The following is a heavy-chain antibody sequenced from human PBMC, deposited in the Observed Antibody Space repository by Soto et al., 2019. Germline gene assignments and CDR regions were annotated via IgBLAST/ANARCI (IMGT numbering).Heavy chain of an antibody. D-gene: IGHD5-18*01. V-gene: IGHV3-23*01. J-gene: IGHJ4*02. CDR1: GFTFSSYA. Sequence: LRLSCAASGFTFSSYAMSWVRQAPGKGLEWVSAISGSGGSTYYADSVKGRFTISRDNSKNTLYLQMNSLRAEDTAVYYCAKVPPGGYSYGSPFFDYWGQGTLVTVSS. CDR2: ISGSGGST. CDR3: AKVPPGGYSYGSPFFDY.